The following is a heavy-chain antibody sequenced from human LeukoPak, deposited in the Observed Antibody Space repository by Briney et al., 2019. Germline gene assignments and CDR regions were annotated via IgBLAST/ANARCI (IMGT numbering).Heavy chain of an antibody. Sequence: GGSLRLSCAVSGFTFNTYDMSWVRQAPGKGLEWVSSFNPTGGSTYYADSVKGRFTISRDISKNTLSLQMNSLRAEDTAVYYCAKGEVVRFLDGLSANYFDSWGQGTLVTVSS. CDR2: FNPTGGST. J-gene: IGHJ4*02. CDR1: GFTFNTYD. CDR3: AKGEVVRFLDGLSANYFDS. V-gene: IGHV3-23*01. D-gene: IGHD3-3*01.